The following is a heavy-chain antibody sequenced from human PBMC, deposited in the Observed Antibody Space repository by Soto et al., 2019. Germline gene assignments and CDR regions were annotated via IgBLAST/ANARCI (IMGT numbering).Heavy chain of an antibody. D-gene: IGHD3-9*01. V-gene: IGHV3-30-3*01. CDR1: KSPLRRYT. CDR2: ISFDGTKT. Sequence: GSLRPSGAASKSPLRRYTMHWVRQAPGKGPEWVAIISFDGTKTHYADSVKGRFTISRDNSENMLFLQMNSLKTEDSAVYFCARDPTSRYFASPSYYYGMDVWGRGTTVTVSS. J-gene: IGHJ6*02. CDR3: ARDPTSRYFASPSYYYGMDV.